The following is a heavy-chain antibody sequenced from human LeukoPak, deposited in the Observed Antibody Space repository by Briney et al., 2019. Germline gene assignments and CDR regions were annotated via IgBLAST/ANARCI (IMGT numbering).Heavy chain of an antibody. CDR3: ARDRGAG. Sequence: GGSLRLSCAASGFTFSSYAIHWVRQAPGKGLEWVAVISYDGSNKYYADSVKGRFTISRDNSKNTLYLQMNSLRAEDTAVYYCARDRGAGWGQGTLVTVSS. D-gene: IGHD3-10*01. CDR2: ISYDGSNK. V-gene: IGHV3-30*14. CDR1: GFTFSSYA. J-gene: IGHJ4*02.